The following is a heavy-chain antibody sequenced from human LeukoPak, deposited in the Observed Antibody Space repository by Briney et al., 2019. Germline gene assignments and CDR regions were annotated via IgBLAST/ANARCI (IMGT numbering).Heavy chain of an antibody. D-gene: IGHD6-13*01. CDR2: ISNSGGST. V-gene: IGHV3-23*01. CDR3: ARVAEAAAFDY. Sequence: PGGSLRLSCAASGFTFNTYTMYWVRQAPGKGLEWVSGISNSGGSTYYADSVKGRFTISRDNSKNTLYLQMNSLRAEDTAVYYCARVAEAAAFDYWGQGTLVTVSS. CDR1: GFTFNTYT. J-gene: IGHJ4*02.